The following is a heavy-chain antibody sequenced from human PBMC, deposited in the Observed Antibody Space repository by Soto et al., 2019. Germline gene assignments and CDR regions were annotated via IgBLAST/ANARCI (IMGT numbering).Heavy chain of an antibody. CDR1: GFTFSEYS. J-gene: IGHJ5*02. Sequence: GGSLRLSCSASGFTFSEYSMHWVRQAPGKGLQYVSTISSDGDITYYADSVKGRFTISRDNSKNTLYLQMNSLRPEDTAVYYCVKVSTFYDILTGYYYTNFFDPWGQGTVVTVSS. V-gene: IGHV3-64D*06. CDR2: ISSDGDIT. CDR3: VKVSTFYDILTGYYYTNFFDP. D-gene: IGHD3-9*01.